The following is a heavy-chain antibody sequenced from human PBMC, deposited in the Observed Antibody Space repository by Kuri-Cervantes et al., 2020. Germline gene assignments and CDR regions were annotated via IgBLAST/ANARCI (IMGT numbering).Heavy chain of an antibody. J-gene: IGHJ3*02. CDR3: ARNSWGRDSFDI. V-gene: IGHV4-39*01. CDR1: GGSISSSSYY. D-gene: IGHD1-26*01. CDR2: IYYSGST. Sequence: SETLSLTCTVSGGSISSSSYYWGWIRQPPGKGLEWIGSIYYSGSTCYNPSLKSRVTISVDTSKNQFSLKLSSVTAADTAVYYCARNSWGRDSFDIWGQGTMVTVSS.